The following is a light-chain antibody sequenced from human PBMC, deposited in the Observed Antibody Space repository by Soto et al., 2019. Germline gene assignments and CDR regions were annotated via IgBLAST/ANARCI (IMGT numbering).Light chain of an antibody. V-gene: IGKV3-20*01. J-gene: IGKJ3*01. CDR1: QSVTSNY. Sequence: EIVFTQSPGTLSLSPGEGATLSCWASQSVTSNYLAWYQQKPGQAPRLLIFDASSRATGIPDRFSGSGSGTDFTLTISRLEPEDFVVYYCQQYGSSPRTFGPGTKVDIK. CDR2: DAS. CDR3: QQYGSSPRT.